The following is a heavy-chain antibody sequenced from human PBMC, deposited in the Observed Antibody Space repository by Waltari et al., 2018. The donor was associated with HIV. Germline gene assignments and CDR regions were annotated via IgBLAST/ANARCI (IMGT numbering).Heavy chain of an antibody. CDR1: GYTFTSYD. CDR3: ARAVGLAFDV. Sequence: QVQLVQSGAEVKKPGASVKVSCKTSGYTFTSYDINWVRQATGQGLEWMGWMNPSRGNTFDAQNFLGRVFMTGNTSVSTAYLELSNLGSEDTAVYYCARAVGLAFDVWGQGTMVTVSS. CDR2: MNPSRGNT. V-gene: IGHV1-8*01. J-gene: IGHJ3*01.